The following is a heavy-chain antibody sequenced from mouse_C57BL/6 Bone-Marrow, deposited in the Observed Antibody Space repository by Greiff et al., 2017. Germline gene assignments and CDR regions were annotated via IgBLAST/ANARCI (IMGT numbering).Heavy chain of an antibody. CDR2: INPSSGDT. V-gene: IGHV1-7*01. J-gene: IGHJ1*03. D-gene: IGHD2-14*01. Sequence: VQLVESGAELAKPGASVKLSCKASGYTFTSSCMHWVKQRPGQGLEWIGYINPSSGDTKYNQQFKDKATLTADTSSSTAYMQLSSLPSEDSAGYYCACFRRNDGPDWYFDDWGTGTTVTVSS. CDR3: ACFRRNDGPDWYFDD. CDR1: GYTFTSSC.